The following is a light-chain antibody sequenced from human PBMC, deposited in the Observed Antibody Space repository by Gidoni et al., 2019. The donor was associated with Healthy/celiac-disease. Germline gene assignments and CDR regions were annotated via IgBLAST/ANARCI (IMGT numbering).Light chain of an antibody. Sequence: ILPCRASQSISSYFNWYQQKPGKAPKLLLYAASSLQSGVPSRFSGSGSGTDFTLNISSLQTEDFATYYCQQSYSTPRTTFGGGTKVEIK. CDR2: AAS. CDR1: QSISSY. V-gene: IGKV1-39*01. J-gene: IGKJ4*01. CDR3: QQSYSTPRTT.